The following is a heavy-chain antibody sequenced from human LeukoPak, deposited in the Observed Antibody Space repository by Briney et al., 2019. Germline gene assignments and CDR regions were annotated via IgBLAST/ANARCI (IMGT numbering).Heavy chain of an antibody. V-gene: IGHV4-59*01. D-gene: IGHD4-17*01. CDR2: IYYSGST. Sequence: SETLSLTCTVSGGSISSYYWSWIRQPPGKGLEGIGYIYYSGSTNYNPSLKSRVTISVATSQNQFSLKLSSVTAADTAVYYCARVRHDYGGTYYFDYWGQGTLVTVSS. CDR1: GGSISSYY. CDR3: ARVRHDYGGTYYFDY. J-gene: IGHJ4*02.